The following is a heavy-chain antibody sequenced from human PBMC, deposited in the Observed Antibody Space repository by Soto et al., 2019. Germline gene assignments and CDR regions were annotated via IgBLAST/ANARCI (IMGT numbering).Heavy chain of an antibody. Sequence: SETLSLTCTVSGGSISSGGYYWSWIRQHPGKGLEWIGYIYYSGSTYYNPSLKSRVTISVDTSKNQFSLKLSSVTAADTAVYYCARESDPYYFDYWGQGTLVTVSS. CDR1: GGSISSGGYY. CDR2: IYYSGST. J-gene: IGHJ4*02. V-gene: IGHV4-31*03. CDR3: ARESDPYYFDY.